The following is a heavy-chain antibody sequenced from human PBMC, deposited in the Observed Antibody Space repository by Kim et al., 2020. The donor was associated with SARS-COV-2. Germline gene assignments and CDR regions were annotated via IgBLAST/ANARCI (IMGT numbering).Heavy chain of an antibody. D-gene: IGHD3-10*01. CDR2: MNQDGSEK. V-gene: IGHV3-7*01. CDR3: ARMGRFAKVPDY. CDR1: GFIFTNFW. Sequence: GGSLRLFCAASGFIFTNFWMSWVRQAPGKGLEWVANMNQDGSEKLYVDSVRGRFTISRDNAKNSVYLQMNSLRAEDTAVYYCARMGRFAKVPDYWGQGT. J-gene: IGHJ4*02.